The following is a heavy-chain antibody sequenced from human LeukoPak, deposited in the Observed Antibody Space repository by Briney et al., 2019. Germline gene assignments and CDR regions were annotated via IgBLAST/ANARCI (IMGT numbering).Heavy chain of an antibody. CDR3: AKQQVHFDC. Sequence: GGSLRLSCVASGFTFTSYWMSWVRQAPGKGLEWVANIKQDGSEKYYVDSVKGRFTISRDNAKNSLYLQMNSLRAEDTAIYYCAKQQVHFDCWGQGTLVTVST. D-gene: IGHD6-13*01. CDR1: GFTFTSYW. V-gene: IGHV3-7*05. J-gene: IGHJ4*02. CDR2: IKQDGSEK.